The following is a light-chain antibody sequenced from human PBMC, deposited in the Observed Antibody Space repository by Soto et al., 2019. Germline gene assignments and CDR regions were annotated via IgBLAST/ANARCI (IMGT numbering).Light chain of an antibody. CDR2: DAS. CDR1: QSISTW. CDR3: QQFDGYPYT. J-gene: IGKJ2*01. Sequence: DIQMTQSPSTLSASVGDRVTITCRASQSISTWVAWYQQKPGKAPKGLIYDASNLQSGVSSRFSRRGSGTEFTLTINSLHPDDSATYYCQQFDGYPYTFGKGTKLEIK. V-gene: IGKV1-5*01.